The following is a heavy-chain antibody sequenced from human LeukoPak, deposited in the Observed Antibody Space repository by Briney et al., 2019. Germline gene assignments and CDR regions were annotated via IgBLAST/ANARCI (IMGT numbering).Heavy chain of an antibody. D-gene: IGHD5-12*01. CDR2: IYYSGST. J-gene: IGHJ4*02. CDR3: ARVSGYDWESFHDY. Sequence: SVSLSLTCTVSGRSISSYYWRWVRQPPGKGLEWIGYIYYSGSTNYNPSLKSRVTISVDTTKNQFSLRLSSVTAADSAVYYCARVSGYDWESFHDYWGQGTLVTVSS. V-gene: IGHV4-59*01. CDR1: GRSISSYY.